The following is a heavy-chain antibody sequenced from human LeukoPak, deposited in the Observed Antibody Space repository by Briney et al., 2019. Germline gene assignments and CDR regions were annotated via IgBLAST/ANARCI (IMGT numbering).Heavy chain of an antibody. V-gene: IGHV1-24*01. CDR2: FDPEDGET. CDR3: ATTIVIMNAIDF. CDR1: GYTLTELS. Sequence: ASVKVSCKVSGYTLTELSIHWVRQAPGKGLEWMGGFDPEDGETIYAQKFQGRVTMTEDTSTDTAYMELSSLRSEDTAVYYCATTIVIMNAIDFWGQGTLVTVSS. J-gene: IGHJ4*02. D-gene: IGHD3-22*01.